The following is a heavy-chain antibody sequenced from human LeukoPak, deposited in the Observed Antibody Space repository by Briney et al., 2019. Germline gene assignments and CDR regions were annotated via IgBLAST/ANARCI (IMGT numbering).Heavy chain of an antibody. CDR2: IDGDGSNT. CDR1: GFTFSSHW. V-gene: IGHV3-74*01. D-gene: IGHD6-19*01. J-gene: IGHJ4*02. CDR3: ARDSWYSSGWFDY. Sequence: GGSLRLSCAASGFTFSSHWMHWVRQAPGKGLVWVSLIDGDGSNTNYADSVKGRFTISRDNSKNTLYLQMNSLRAEDTAVYYCARDSWYSSGWFDYWGQGTLVTVSS.